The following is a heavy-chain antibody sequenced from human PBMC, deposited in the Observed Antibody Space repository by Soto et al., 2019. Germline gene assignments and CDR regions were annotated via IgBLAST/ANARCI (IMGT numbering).Heavy chain of an antibody. J-gene: IGHJ4*02. V-gene: IGHV3-30*18. CDR1: GFTFSSYG. CDR2: VSYDGSNK. D-gene: IGHD3-22*01. Sequence: PGVSLRLSCVASGFTFSSYGAHWVRQAPGKGLEWVASVSYDGSNKHYADSVKGRFTISRDNSRNTLDLQMNSLRAEDTAVYYCAKDTYYYDRSGYYTYDHWGQGT. CDR3: AKDTYYYDRSGYYTYDH.